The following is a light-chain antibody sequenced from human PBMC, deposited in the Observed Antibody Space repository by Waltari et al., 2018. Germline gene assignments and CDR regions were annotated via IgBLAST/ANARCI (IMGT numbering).Light chain of an antibody. CDR3: QQYFNTPIT. CDR2: WAS. Sequence: DIVMTQSPDSLAVSLGERVTINCRSSQTILDTYDKDYLAWHQQKPGQSPRLLIYWASTREFGVPDRFSVSGSGTDFTLTISGLQAEDVAVYYCQQYFNTPITFGGGTKVEIK. CDR1: QTILDTYDKDY. J-gene: IGKJ4*02. V-gene: IGKV4-1*01.